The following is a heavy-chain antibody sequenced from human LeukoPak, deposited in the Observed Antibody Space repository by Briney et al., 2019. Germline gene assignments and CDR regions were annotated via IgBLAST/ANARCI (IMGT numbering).Heavy chain of an antibody. CDR3: TRGLAVNRFDP. D-gene: IGHD6-19*01. Sequence: PGRSLRLSCVASGFTFSNSWMHWVRQAPGKGLVWVSNINPDESSTTHADSVKGRFTISRDNAKNTLYLQMNSLRAEDTAVYFCTRGLAVNRFDPGGQGTLVSVST. V-gene: IGHV3-74*01. CDR1: GFTFSNSW. J-gene: IGHJ5*02. CDR2: INPDESST.